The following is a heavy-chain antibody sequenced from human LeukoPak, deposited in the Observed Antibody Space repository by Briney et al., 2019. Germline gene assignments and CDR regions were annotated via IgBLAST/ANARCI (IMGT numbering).Heavy chain of an antibody. Sequence: SETLSLTCTVSGGSISGGGSYWSCIRQHPGKGRDWIGNTYYSGSTYCNPSIKSRVTKSVDKSKNQFSLKLSTVTAADTAVYYCARWEYDYGFDYWGQGTLVTVSS. CDR3: ARWEYDYGFDY. D-gene: IGHD3-16*01. J-gene: IGHJ4*02. V-gene: IGHV4-31*03. CDR2: TYYSGST. CDR1: GGSISGGGSY.